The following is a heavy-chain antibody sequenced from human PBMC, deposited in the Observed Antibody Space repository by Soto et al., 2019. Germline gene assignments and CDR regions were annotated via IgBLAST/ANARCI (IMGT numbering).Heavy chain of an antibody. J-gene: IGHJ4*02. Sequence: DVQLVESGGGLVQPGGSLRLSCAASGFTFSSSWMHWVRQVSGKGLEWASRINADGTSTSYADSVKCRFTISRDNAKNKMYLHVNSLRAEDTAVYYCVKVLARGVGVPRFYFDSWGQGALVTVSS. CDR1: GFTFSSSW. CDR2: INADGTST. CDR3: VKVLARGVGVPRFYFDS. V-gene: IGHV3-74*01. D-gene: IGHD3-10*01.